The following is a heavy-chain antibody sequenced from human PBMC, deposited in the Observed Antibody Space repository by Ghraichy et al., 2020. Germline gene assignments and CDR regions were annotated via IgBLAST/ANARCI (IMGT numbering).Heavy chain of an antibody. CDR1: GYTFTGYY. J-gene: IGHJ6*02. D-gene: IGHD2-2*01. Sequence: ASVKVSCKASGYTFTGYYMHWVRQAPGQGLEWMGWINPNSGGTNYAQKFQGWVTMTRDTSISTAYMELSRLRSDDTAVYYCARVPAYYYYYGMDVWGQGTTVTVSS. CDR2: INPNSGGT. CDR3: ARVPAYYYYYGMDV. V-gene: IGHV1-2*04.